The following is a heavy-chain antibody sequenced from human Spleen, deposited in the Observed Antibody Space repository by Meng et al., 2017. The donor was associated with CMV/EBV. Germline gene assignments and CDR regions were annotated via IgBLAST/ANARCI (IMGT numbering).Heavy chain of an antibody. J-gene: IGHJ2*01. CDR2: IYYSGST. V-gene: IGHV4-59*01. CDR1: GGSISSYY. D-gene: IGHD3-22*01. Sequence: QVPLLESGPGLWKPSETLSLTCTVSGGSISSYYWSWIRQPPGKGLEWIGYIYYSGSTNYNPSLKSRVTISVDTSKNQFSLKLSSVTAADTAVYYCARAYYYDSSDFDLWGRGTLVTVSS. CDR3: ARAYYYDSSDFDL.